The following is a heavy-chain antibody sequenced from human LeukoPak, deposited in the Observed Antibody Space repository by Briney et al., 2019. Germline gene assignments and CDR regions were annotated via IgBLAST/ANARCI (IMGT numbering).Heavy chain of an antibody. J-gene: IGHJ4*02. Sequence: SVKVSCKASGGTFSSYAISWVRQAPGQGLEWMGGIIPIFGTANYAQKFQGRVTITADESTSTAYMELSSLRSEDTAVYYCARDEGGYCTNGVCPQFDYWGQGTLVTVSS. CDR1: GGTFSSYA. D-gene: IGHD2-8*01. CDR3: ARDEGGYCTNGVCPQFDY. V-gene: IGHV1-69*13. CDR2: IIPIFGTA.